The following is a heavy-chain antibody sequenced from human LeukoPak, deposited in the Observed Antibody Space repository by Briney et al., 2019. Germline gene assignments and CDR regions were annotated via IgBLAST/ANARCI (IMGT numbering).Heavy chain of an antibody. J-gene: IGHJ2*01. CDR1: DGSISSHY. CDR3: ARSMRVPAGPYWYFDL. V-gene: IGHV4-59*11. CDR2: FAYSGTT. D-gene: IGHD2/OR15-2a*01. Sequence: SETLSLTCTVSDGSISSHYWSWIRQPPGKGLEWIGHFAYSGTTSYNASLKSRVTISVDTSKNQFSLKLSSVTAADTAVYYCARSMRVPAGPYWYFDLWGRGTLVTVSS.